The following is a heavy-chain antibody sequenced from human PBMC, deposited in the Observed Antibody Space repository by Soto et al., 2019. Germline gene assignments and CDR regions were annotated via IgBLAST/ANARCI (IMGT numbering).Heavy chain of an antibody. J-gene: IGHJ6*02. CDR1: GYTFTSYA. V-gene: IGHV1-3*01. CDR2: INAGNGNT. CDR3: ARDPLNSGSYYLRDYYYYGMDV. Sequence: QVQLVQSGAEVKKPGASVKVSCKASGYTFTSYAMHWVRQAPGQRLEWMGWINAGNGNTKYSQKFQGRVTITRDTSASRAYMELSSLRSEGTAVYYCARDPLNSGSYYLRDYYYYGMDVWGQGTTVTVSS. D-gene: IGHD1-26*01.